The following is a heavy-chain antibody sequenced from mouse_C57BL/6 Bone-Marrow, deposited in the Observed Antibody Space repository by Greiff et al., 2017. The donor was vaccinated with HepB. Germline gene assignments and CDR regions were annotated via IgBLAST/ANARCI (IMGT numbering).Heavy chain of an antibody. CDR2: ISSGGSYT. V-gene: IGHV5-6*01. J-gene: IGHJ3*01. CDR3: ARHRLRGFAY. Sequence: EVKVVESGGDLVKPGGSLKLSCAASGFTFSSYGMSWVRQTPDKRLEWVATISSGGSYTYYPDSVKGRFTISRDNAKNTLYLQMSSLKSEDTAMYYCARHRLRGFAYWGQGTLVTVSA. CDR1: GFTFSSYG. D-gene: IGHD3-2*02.